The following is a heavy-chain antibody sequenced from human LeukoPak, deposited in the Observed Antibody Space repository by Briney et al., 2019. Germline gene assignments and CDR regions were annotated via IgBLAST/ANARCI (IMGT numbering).Heavy chain of an antibody. CDR1: GHTFTAYY. CDR2: INPNSGGT. CDR3: ARDSNYDILTASGFDI. J-gene: IGHJ3*02. Sequence: GASVKVSCKASGHTFTAYYMHWVRQAPGQGLEWMAWINPNSGGTNYAQKFQGRVTMTRDTSINTAYMELSRLRSDDTAVYYCARDSNYDILTASGFDIWGQGTMVTVSS. V-gene: IGHV1-2*02. D-gene: IGHD3-9*01.